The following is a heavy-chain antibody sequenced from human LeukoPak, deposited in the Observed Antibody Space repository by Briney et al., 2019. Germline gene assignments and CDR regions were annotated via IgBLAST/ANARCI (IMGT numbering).Heavy chain of an antibody. J-gene: IGHJ4*02. CDR3: ATLAVAGIADVFDY. CDR2: ISSSSSYI. V-gene: IGHV3-21*01. Sequence: GGSLRLSCAASGFTFSSYSMNWVRQAPGKGLEWVSSISSSSSYIYYADSVKGRFTISRDNAKNSLYLQMNSLRAEDTAVYYCATLAVAGIADVFDYWGQGTLVTVSS. D-gene: IGHD6-19*01. CDR1: GFTFSSYS.